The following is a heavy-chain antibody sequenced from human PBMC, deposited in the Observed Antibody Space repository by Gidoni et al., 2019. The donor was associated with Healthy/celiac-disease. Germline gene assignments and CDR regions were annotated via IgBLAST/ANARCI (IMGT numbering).Heavy chain of an antibody. V-gene: IGHV3-48*04. Sequence: EVQLVESGGGLVQPGGSLRLSCAASGFTFSSDSMNWVRQAPGKGLEWVSYISSSSSTIYYADSVKGRFTISRDNAKNSLYLQMNSLRAEDTAVYYCARGISVTMVRGVIITPYYFDYWGQGTLVTVSS. CDR1: GFTFSSDS. CDR3: ARGISVTMVRGVIITPYYFDY. CDR2: ISSSSSTI. D-gene: IGHD3-10*01. J-gene: IGHJ4*02.